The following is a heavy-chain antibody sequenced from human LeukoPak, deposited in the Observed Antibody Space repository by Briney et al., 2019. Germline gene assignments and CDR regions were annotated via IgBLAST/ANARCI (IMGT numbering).Heavy chain of an antibody. CDR1: GGSISSYY. D-gene: IGHD5-18*01. V-gene: IGHV4-59*01. Sequence: SETLSLTCTVSGGSISSYYWSWIRQPPGKGLEWIGYIYYSGSTNYNPSLKSRVTISVDTSKNQFSLKLSSVTAADTAVYYCARESWIRGFDYWGQGTLVTVSS. CDR3: ARESWIRGFDY. CDR2: IYYSGST. J-gene: IGHJ4*02.